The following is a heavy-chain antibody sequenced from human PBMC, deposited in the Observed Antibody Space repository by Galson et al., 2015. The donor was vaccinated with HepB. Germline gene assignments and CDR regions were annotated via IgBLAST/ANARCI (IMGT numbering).Heavy chain of an antibody. V-gene: IGHV3-23*01. J-gene: IGHJ4*02. D-gene: IGHD2-2*01. CDR1: GFTFSSYA. CDR2: ISGSGGST. CDR3: AKDLRRGYCSSTSCPFDY. Sequence: SLRLSCAASGFTFSSYAMSWVRQAPGKGLEWVSAISGSGGSTYYADSVKGRFTISRDNSKNTLYLQMNSLRAEDTAVYYCAKDLRRGYCSSTSCPFDYWGQGTLVTVPS.